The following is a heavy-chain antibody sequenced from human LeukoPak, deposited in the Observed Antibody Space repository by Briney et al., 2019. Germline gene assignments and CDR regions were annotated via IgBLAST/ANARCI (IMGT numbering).Heavy chain of an antibody. V-gene: IGHV3-NL1*01. D-gene: IGHD6-13*01. CDR1: GFTFSSYG. J-gene: IGHJ5*02. Sequence: GGSLRLSCAASGFTFSSYGMHWVRQAPGKGLECVSVIYSGGTTYYADSVRGRFTISRDNSKNTLYLHMNSLRAEDTALYYCARGDSSSWYGDWFDPWGQGTLVTVSS. CDR3: ARGDSSSWYGDWFDP. CDR2: IYSGGTT.